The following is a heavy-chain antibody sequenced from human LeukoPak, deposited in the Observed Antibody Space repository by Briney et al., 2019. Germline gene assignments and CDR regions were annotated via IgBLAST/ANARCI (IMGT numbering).Heavy chain of an antibody. CDR3: TELGITMIGGV. CDR2: ISSSGSTI. D-gene: IGHD3-10*02. Sequence: GGSLRLSCAASGFTFSSYEMNWVRQAPGKGLEWVSYISSSGSTIYYADSVKGRFTISRDNAKNSLYLQMSSLRAEDTAVYYCTELGITMIGGVWGKGTTVTISS. CDR1: GFTFSSYE. V-gene: IGHV3-48*03. J-gene: IGHJ6*04.